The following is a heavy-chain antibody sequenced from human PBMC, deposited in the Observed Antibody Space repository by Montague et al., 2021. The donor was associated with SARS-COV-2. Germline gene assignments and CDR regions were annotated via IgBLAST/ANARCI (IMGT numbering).Heavy chain of an antibody. J-gene: IGHJ3*02. CDR3: ARRRERWSDAFDI. CDR2: IYYSRST. D-gene: IGHD2-15*01. V-gene: IGHV4-59*08. CDR1: GGSISSYY. Sequence: SETLSLTCTVSGGSISSYYWSWIRQPPGKGLEWIGYIYYSRSTNYNPSLKSRVTISVDTSKNQFSLKVRSMTAADTAVYYCARRRERWSDAFDIWGQGTMVTVSS.